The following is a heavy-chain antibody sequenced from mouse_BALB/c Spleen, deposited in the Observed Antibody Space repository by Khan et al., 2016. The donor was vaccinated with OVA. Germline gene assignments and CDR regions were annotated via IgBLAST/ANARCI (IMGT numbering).Heavy chain of an antibody. CDR3: AREWEFYAMDY. V-gene: IGHV7-3*02. Sequence: EVELVESGGGLVQPGGSLRLSCATSGFTFTDYYMTWVRQPPGKALEWLGFIRDKANGYTTEYSASVRGRFTISRDNSQSILYLQMKSLRAEDSATYYCAREWEFYAMDYWGQGTSVTVSS. CDR2: IRDKANGYTT. J-gene: IGHJ4*01. D-gene: IGHD4-1*01. CDR1: GFTFTDYY.